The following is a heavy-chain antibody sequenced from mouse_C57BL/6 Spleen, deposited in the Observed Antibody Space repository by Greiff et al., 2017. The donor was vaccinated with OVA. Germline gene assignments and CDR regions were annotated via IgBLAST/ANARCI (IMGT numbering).Heavy chain of an antibody. V-gene: IGHV1-64*01. J-gene: IGHJ2*01. CDR2: IHPNSGST. CDR3: ARSLIATVVPDY. D-gene: IGHD1-1*01. Sequence: QVQLQQPGAELVKPGASVKLSCKASGYTFTSYWMHWVKQRPGQGLEWIGMIHPNSGSTNYNEKFKSKATLTVDKSSSTAYMQLSSLTSADSAVYYCARSLIATVVPDYWGQGTTLTVSS. CDR1: GYTFTSYW.